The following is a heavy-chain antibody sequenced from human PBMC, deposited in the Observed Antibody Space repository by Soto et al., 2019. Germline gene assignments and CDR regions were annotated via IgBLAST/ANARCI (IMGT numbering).Heavy chain of an antibody. J-gene: IGHJ4*02. D-gene: IGHD1-20*01. CDR1: GFTFSSDG. Sequence: GGSVRLSCAASGFTFSSDGMSWVRQDPGKGLEWVSAISGSGGSTYYADSVKGRFTISRDNSKNTLYLQMNSLRAEDTAVYYCAKDRDNWNPDYYFDYWGQGTLVTVSS. CDR2: ISGSGGST. V-gene: IGHV3-23*01. CDR3: AKDRDNWNPDYYFDY.